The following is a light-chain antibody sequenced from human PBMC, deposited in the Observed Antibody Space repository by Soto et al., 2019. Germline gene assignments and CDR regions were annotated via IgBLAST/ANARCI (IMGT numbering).Light chain of an antibody. CDR2: GAS. V-gene: IGKV3D-15*01. J-gene: IGKJ1*01. Sequence: EIVMTQSPATLSVSPGERATLSCRASQSVNINLAWYQQKPGQAPRLLIYGASTRATGIPAKFSGSGSGTEFTLTISSLQSEYFAVYYCQQYNKWPRTFGQGTKVEIK. CDR1: QSVNIN. CDR3: QQYNKWPRT.